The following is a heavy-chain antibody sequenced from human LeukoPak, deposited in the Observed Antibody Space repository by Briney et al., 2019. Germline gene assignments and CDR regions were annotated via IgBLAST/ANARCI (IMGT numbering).Heavy chain of an antibody. J-gene: IGHJ4*02. CDR2: IYYSGST. CDR3: ATGTTALDY. D-gene: IGHD1-7*01. V-gene: IGHV4-61*01. CDR1: GGSISSSSYY. Sequence: SETLSLTCTVSGGSISSSSYYWSWIRQPPGKGLEWIGYIYYSGSTNYNPSLKSRVTISVDTSKNQFSLKLSSVTAADTAVYYCATGTTALDYWGQGTLVTVSS.